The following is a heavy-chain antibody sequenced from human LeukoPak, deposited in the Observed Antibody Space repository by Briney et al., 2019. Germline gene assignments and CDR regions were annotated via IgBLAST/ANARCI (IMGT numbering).Heavy chain of an antibody. CDR3: ARDYSSAWTFDY. J-gene: IGHJ4*02. D-gene: IGHD6-19*01. Sequence: SETLSLTCNFSGGSLNTDDWSWIRHPAGNGLEWIGRIYSGGSTNCNPSLKSRVTISIDKSKSQLYLKLNSLTAADTAVYYCARDYSSAWTFDYWGQGTLVTVSS. V-gene: IGHV4-4*07. CDR2: IYSGGST. CDR1: GGSLNTDD.